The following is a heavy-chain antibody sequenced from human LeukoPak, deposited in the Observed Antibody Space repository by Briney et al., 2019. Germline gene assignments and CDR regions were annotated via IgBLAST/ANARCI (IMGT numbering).Heavy chain of an antibody. CDR1: GYSFTSYW. V-gene: IGHV5-51*01. CDR3: AREGSGGRTGDYYYYMDV. CDR2: IYPGDSDT. D-gene: IGHD2-15*01. J-gene: IGHJ6*03. Sequence: PGESLKISCKGSGYSFTSYWIGWVRQMPGKGLEWMGIIYPGDSDTRYSPSFQGQVTISADKSISTAYLQWSSLKASDTAMYYCAREGSGGRTGDYYYYMDVWGKGTTVTVSS.